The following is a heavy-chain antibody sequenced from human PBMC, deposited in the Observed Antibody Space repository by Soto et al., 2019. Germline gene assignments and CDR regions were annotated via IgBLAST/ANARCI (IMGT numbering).Heavy chain of an antibody. CDR3: ARMSYIYDKWYLDS. CDR1: GGSIHSNHYY. J-gene: IGHJ2*01. CDR2: VYYSGTT. Sequence: TLLLTCALAGGSIHSNHYYESLVRQTPGKGLEWIGYVYYSGTTDDIPSLKSRISMSIDKSKNQCTLKLNCVNAPDTATSYCARMSYIYDKWYLDSRERGNLLTISS. V-gene: IGHV4-30-4*01. D-gene: IGHD3-9*01.